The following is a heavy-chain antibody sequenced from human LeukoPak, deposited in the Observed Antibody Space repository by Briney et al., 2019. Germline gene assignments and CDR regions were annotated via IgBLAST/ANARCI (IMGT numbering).Heavy chain of an antibody. J-gene: IGHJ3*02. D-gene: IGHD3-10*01. Sequence: SQTLSLTRTLSRGSLSNFYCSWIRQPARNGRGWIGHIYSSGTTTYNHSLKSRVTMSLDTSSNQFSLKLTYVTAADTAVYFCARDRVFRGVNAFDIWGHGTMVTVSS. CDR2: IYSSGTT. CDR1: RGSLSNFY. CDR3: ARDRVFRGVNAFDI. V-gene: IGHV4-4*07.